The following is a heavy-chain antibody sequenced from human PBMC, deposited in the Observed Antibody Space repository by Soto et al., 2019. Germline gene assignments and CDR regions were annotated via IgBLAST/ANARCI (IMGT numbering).Heavy chain of an antibody. CDR1: GFTFSAYA. D-gene: IGHD3-10*01. V-gene: IGHV3-23*01. Sequence: PGGSLSLSCAASGFTFSAYALSWVRQPQGKGLEWVSTINAGGDITYYADSVKGRFTISRDDSKNTLYLQMNSLRVDDTAVYYCPRGKDIPPYYYYDGMDVWGQGTTVTVSS. J-gene: IGHJ6*02. CDR3: PRGKDIPPYYYYDGMDV. CDR2: INAGGDIT.